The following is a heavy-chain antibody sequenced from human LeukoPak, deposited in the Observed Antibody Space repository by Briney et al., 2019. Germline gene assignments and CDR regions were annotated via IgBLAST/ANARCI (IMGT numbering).Heavy chain of an antibody. V-gene: IGHV3-21*01. Sequence: GGSLRLSCAASGFTFSSYSMNWVRQAPGKGLEWVSSISSSSYIYYADSVKGRFTISRDNAKNSLYLQMNSLRAEDTAVYYCARDRYSYVPGAFDIWGQGTMVTVSS. CDR2: ISSSSYI. D-gene: IGHD5-18*01. J-gene: IGHJ3*02. CDR1: GFTFSSYS. CDR3: ARDRYSYVPGAFDI.